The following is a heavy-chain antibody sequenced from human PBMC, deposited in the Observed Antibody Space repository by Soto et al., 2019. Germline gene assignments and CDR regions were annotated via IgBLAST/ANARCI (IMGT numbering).Heavy chain of an antibody. Sequence: GGSLRLSCAASGFTFSSYAMHWVRQAPGKGLEWVAVISYDGSNKYYADSVKGRFTISRDNSKNTLYLQMNSLRAEDTAVYHCARDQRITMVRGVIGHWGQGTLVTVSS. D-gene: IGHD3-10*01. J-gene: IGHJ4*02. V-gene: IGHV3-30-3*01. CDR1: GFTFSSYA. CDR2: ISYDGSNK. CDR3: ARDQRITMVRGVIGH.